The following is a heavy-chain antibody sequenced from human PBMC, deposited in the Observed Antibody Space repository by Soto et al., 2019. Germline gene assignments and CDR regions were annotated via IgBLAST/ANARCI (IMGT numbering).Heavy chain of an antibody. V-gene: IGHV3-33*01. CDR3: ARDGAIPGWFDP. Sequence: GGSPRLSCAASGFTFSSYGMHWFRQAPGKGLEWVAVIWYDGSNKYYADSVKGRFTISRDNSKNTLYLQMNSLRAEDTAVYYCARDGAIPGWFDPWGQGTLVTVSS. CDR2: IWYDGSNK. CDR1: GFTFSSYG. J-gene: IGHJ5*02.